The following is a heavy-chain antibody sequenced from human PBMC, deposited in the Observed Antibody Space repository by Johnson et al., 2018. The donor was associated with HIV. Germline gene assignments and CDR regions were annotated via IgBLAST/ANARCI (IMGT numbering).Heavy chain of an antibody. CDR2: IKSKTDGGTT. D-gene: IGHD4-17*01. V-gene: IGHV3-15*01. J-gene: IGHJ3*02. CDR3: TTAIPRSTTVITTPDAFDI. CDR1: GFTFSNAW. Sequence: EVQLVESGGGLVQPGGSLRLSCAASGFTFSNAWMSWVRQAPGTGLEWVGRIKSKTDGGTTDYAAPVKGRFTISRDDSKNTLYMQMNSLKTEDTAVYYCTTAIPRSTTVITTPDAFDIWGHGTMVTVSS.